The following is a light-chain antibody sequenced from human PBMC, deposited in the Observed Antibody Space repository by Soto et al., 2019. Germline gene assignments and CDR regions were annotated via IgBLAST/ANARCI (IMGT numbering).Light chain of an antibody. Sequence: QSVLTQSPSASASLGASVKLTCTLSSGHSSYTIVWHQQQPGKGPRYLMNVDSDGSHYKGDGIPDRFSGSSSGTERYLTISSLQSEDEADYYCQTWATGPDWVFGGGTKVTVL. CDR1: SGHSSYT. V-gene: IGLV4-69*01. J-gene: IGLJ3*02. CDR2: VDSDGSH. CDR3: QTWATGPDWV.